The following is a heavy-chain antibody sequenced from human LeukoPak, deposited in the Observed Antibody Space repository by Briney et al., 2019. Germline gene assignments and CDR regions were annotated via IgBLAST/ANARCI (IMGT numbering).Heavy chain of an antibody. CDR1: GGSISGSF. J-gene: IGHJ4*02. V-gene: IGHV4-59*01. CDR2: VFDSGTT. Sequence: SETLSLTCTVSGGSISGSFWHWIRQPPGKGLEWMGYVFDSGTTAYNPSLKRRVTMSLDTSKSQFSLNLSSVTAADTAVYYCARDPDGYKFFDYRGRGSPVTVSS. D-gene: IGHD5-24*01. CDR3: ARDPDGYKFFDY.